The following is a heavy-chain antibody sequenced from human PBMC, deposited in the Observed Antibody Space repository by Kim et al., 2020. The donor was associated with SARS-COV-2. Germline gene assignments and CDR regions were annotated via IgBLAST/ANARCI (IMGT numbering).Heavy chain of an antibody. CDR3: ARASFAGDTFDY. Sequence: ASVKVSCKASGYTFTSYYMHWVRQAPGQGLEWMGIINPSGGSTSYAQKFQGRVTMTRDTSTSTVYMEPSSLRSEDTAVYYCARASFAGDTFDYWGQGTLVTVSS. CDR2: INPSGGST. J-gene: IGHJ4*02. D-gene: IGHD5-18*01. CDR1: GYTFTSYY. V-gene: IGHV1-46*01.